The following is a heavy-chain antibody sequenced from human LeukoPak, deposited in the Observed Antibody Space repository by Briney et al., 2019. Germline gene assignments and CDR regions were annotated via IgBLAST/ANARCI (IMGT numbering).Heavy chain of an antibody. Sequence: PGGSLRLSCAASGFTFSTYAMIWVRQSPGKGLEGVSTISGSGSSTNYADSVKGRFTISRDNSKNTLYLHMNSLRAEDTAIYYCAKDRWKEYYFDYWGQGTLVTVPS. CDR2: ISGSGSST. J-gene: IGHJ4*02. CDR1: GFTFSTYA. D-gene: IGHD1-1*01. V-gene: IGHV3-23*01. CDR3: AKDRWKEYYFDY.